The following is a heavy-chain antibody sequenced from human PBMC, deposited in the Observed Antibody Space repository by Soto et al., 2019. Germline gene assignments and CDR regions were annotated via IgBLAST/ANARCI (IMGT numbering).Heavy chain of an antibody. D-gene: IGHD2-2*01. J-gene: IGHJ4*02. V-gene: IGHV1-2*02. CDR1: GYTFTGNY. CDR2: INPTTGGT. Sequence: QVQLVQSGAEVKKPGASVKVSCKASGYTFTGNYIHWVRQVPGQGLEWMALINPTTGGTNYAQKFQGRVTVNWDTPLNTGYIELGRLTSDDTTIYYSARGYCSSIGCSHYFDHWGQGTLVSVSS. CDR3: ARGYCSSIGCSHYFDH.